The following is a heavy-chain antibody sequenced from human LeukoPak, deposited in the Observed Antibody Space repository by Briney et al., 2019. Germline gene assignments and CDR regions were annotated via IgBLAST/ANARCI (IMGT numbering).Heavy chain of an antibody. D-gene: IGHD4-17*01. CDR1: GFTFSSYA. Sequence: GGSLRLSCAASGFTFSSYAMSWVRQAPGKGLEWVSYISSSSSTIYYADSVKGRFTISRDNAKNSLYLQMNSLRAEDTAVYYCARDWGGYGDYGAHFDYWGQGTLVTVSS. J-gene: IGHJ4*02. CDR3: ARDWGGYGDYGAHFDY. CDR2: ISSSSSTI. V-gene: IGHV3-48*01.